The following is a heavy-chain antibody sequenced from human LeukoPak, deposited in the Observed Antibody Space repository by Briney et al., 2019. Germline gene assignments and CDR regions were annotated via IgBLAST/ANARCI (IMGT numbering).Heavy chain of an antibody. Sequence: GRCLSLACAASGFSVIIYAISWGRQGPGGGRGWVSAISGSGGSTYYADSVKGRFTISRDNSTNTLYLQMNSLRAEDTAVYYCANHNYGPFDYWGQGTLVTVSS. V-gene: IGHV3-23*01. CDR1: GFSVIIYA. J-gene: IGHJ4*02. CDR3: ANHNYGPFDY. D-gene: IGHD4-17*01. CDR2: ISGSGGST.